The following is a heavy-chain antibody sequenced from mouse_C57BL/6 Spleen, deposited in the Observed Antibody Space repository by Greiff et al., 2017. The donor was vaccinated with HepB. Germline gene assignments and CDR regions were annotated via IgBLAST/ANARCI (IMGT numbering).Heavy chain of an antibody. D-gene: IGHD1-1*01. CDR3: TRDYGSRFSYWYFDV. CDR1: GYTFTSYW. V-gene: IGHV1-5*01. Sequence: VQLQQSGTVLARPGASVKMSCKTSGYTFTSYWMHWVKQRPGQGLEWIGAIYPGNSDTSYNQKFKGKAKLTAVTSASTAYMELSSLTNEDSAVYYCTRDYGSRFSYWYFDVWGTGTTVTVSS. CDR2: IYPGNSDT. J-gene: IGHJ1*03.